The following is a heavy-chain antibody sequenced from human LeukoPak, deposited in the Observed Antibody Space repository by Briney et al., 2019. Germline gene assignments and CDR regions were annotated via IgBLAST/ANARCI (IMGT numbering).Heavy chain of an antibody. V-gene: IGHV3-23*01. D-gene: IGHD6-13*01. J-gene: IGHJ3*02. CDR1: GFTFSSYG. CDR2: ISGSGGSS. Sequence: QPGGSLRLSCAASGFTFSSYGMSWVRQVPGKGLEWVSVISGSGGSSDYADSVKGRISISRDNSKNTLYLQMNSLRAEDTAVYYCARVTSSTWLLYPFDIWGQGTLVTVSS. CDR3: ARVTSSTWLLYPFDI.